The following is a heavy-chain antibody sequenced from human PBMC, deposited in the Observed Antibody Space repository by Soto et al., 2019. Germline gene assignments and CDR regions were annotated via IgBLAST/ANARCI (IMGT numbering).Heavy chain of an antibody. CDR3: ARLSGNYNFDY. CDR2: IYYSGST. J-gene: IGHJ4*02. D-gene: IGHD1-26*01. CDR1: GYSISSSNW. Sequence: SETLSLTCAVSGYSISSSNWWGWIRRPPGKGLEWIGYIYYSGSTYYNPSLKSRVTMSVDTSKNQFSLKLSSVTAVDTAVYYCARLSGNYNFDYWGQGTLVTVSS. V-gene: IGHV4-28*01.